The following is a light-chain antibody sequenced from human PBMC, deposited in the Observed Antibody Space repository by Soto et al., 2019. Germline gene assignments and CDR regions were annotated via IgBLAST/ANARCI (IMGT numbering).Light chain of an antibody. Sequence: DIGMTQSPDSLAVSLGERATINCKSSQTVLYSSNNKNYLAWYQQKPGQPPKLLIHWASTRESGVPDRFSGSGSGTDFTLTISSLQAGDVAVYYCQQYYTTPVTFGQGTKVDI. CDR1: QTVLYSSNNKNY. CDR2: WAS. V-gene: IGKV4-1*01. CDR3: QQYYTTPVT. J-gene: IGKJ1*01.